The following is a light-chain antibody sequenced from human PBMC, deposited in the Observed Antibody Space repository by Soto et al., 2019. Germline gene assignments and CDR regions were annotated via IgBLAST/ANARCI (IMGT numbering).Light chain of an antibody. J-gene: IGLJ2*01. V-gene: IGLV2-14*03. CDR3: SSYTSTITPVV. CDR2: DVT. Sequence: QSALTQPASVSGSPGQSITISCTGTSSDVGGYNYVSWYQHYPGKAPQLMIYDVTNRPSGVSNRFSGSKSGNTASLTISGLQAEDEADYFCSSYTSTITPVVFGGGTQLTVL. CDR1: SSDVGGYNY.